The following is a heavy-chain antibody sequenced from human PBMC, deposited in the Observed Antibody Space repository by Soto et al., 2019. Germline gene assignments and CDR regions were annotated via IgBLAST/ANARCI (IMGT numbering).Heavy chain of an antibody. CDR1: GFTFDDYA. CDR3: AKDFGYDSSGYYYNVGGFDY. Sequence: RLSCAASGFTFDDYAMHWVRQAPGKGLEWVSGISWNSGSIGYADSVKGRFTISRDNAKNSLYLQMNSLRAEDTALYYCAKDFGYDSSGYYYNVGGFDYWGQGT. V-gene: IGHV3-9*01. D-gene: IGHD3-22*01. CDR2: ISWNSGSI. J-gene: IGHJ4*02.